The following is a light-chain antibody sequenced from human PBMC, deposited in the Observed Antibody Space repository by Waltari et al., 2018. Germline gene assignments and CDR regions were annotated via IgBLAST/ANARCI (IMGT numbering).Light chain of an antibody. Sequence: SFELPQPPSVSVSPGQTATITCPGYALPGQYVYWYHQKPGQAPVLLIYEDDKRPSGIPERFSGSTSGTTVTLTITGVQAEDEADYYCQSVDITSTWVFGGGTQLTVL. CDR1: ALPGQY. V-gene: IGLV3-25*03. CDR2: EDD. CDR3: QSVDITSTWV. J-gene: IGLJ3*02.